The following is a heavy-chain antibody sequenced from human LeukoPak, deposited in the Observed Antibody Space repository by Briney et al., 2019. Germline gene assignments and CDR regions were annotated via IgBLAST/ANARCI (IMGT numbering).Heavy chain of an antibody. CDR1: GFTVSSNY. D-gene: IGHD3-22*01. CDR2: IYSGGST. CDR3: ARTPYYDSSGYYYALDY. V-gene: IGHV3-66*01. J-gene: IGHJ4*02. Sequence: PGGSLRLSCAASGFTVSSNYMSWVRQGPGKGLERVSVIYSGGSTYYADSVKGRFTISRDNSKNTLYLQMNSLRAEDTAVYYCARTPYYDSSGYYYALDYWGQGTLVTVSS.